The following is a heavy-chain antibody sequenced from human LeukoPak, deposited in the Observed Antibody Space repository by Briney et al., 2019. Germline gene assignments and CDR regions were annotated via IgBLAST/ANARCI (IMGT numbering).Heavy chain of an antibody. J-gene: IGHJ5*02. CDR1: GGSISSSSYY. CDR3: ARAGGSGSYYNHNWFDP. V-gene: IGHV4-61*05. D-gene: IGHD3-10*01. CDR2: IYYSGST. Sequence: SETLSLTCTVSGGSISSSSYYWGWIRQPPGKGLEWIGYIYYSGSTNYNPSLKSRVTISVDTSKNQFSLKLSSVTAADTAVYYCARAGGSGSYYNHNWFDPWGQGTLVTVSS.